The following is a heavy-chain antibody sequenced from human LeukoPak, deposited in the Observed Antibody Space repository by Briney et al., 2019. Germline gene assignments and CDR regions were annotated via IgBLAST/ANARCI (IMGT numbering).Heavy chain of an antibody. V-gene: IGHV3-13*01. D-gene: IGHD3-16*01. CDR2: LGSAGDT. Sequence: GGSLRLSCAASGFNFNNCDMHWVRQAPGKGLEWVSALGSAGDTYYPDSVRGRFTISKETAKNSLYLQMTSLRDEDTAVYYCVRGRRSYGFDHWGQGTLVTVSS. CDR1: GFNFNNCD. CDR3: VRGRRSYGFDH. J-gene: IGHJ4*02.